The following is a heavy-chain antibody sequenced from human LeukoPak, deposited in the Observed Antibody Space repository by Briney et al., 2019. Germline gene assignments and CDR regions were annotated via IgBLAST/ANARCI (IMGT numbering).Heavy chain of an antibody. CDR1: GYTFTSYD. Sequence: GASVKVSCKASGYTFTSYDIQWVRQATGQGLEWMGWINPNSGGTNYAQKFQGRVTMTRDMSTSTVYMELSSLRSEDTAVYYCARDSEYSSGWYPVHLRYYYYYMDVWGKGTTVTVSS. CDR3: ARDSEYSSGWYPVHLRYYYYYMDV. D-gene: IGHD6-19*01. V-gene: IGHV1-2*02. J-gene: IGHJ6*03. CDR2: INPNSGGT.